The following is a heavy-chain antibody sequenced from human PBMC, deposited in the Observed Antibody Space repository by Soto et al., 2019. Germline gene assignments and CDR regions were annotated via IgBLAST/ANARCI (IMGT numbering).Heavy chain of an antibody. CDR2: IYWNDDK. V-gene: IGHV2-5*01. CDR1: GFSLSTSGVG. J-gene: IGHJ4*02. D-gene: IGHD3-22*01. Sequence: SGPTLVKPTQTLTLTCTFSGFSLSTSGVGVGWIRQPPGKALEWLALIYWNDDKRYSPSLKSRLTITKDTSKNQVVLTMTNMDPVDTATYYCAHAPRNDKFFDYWGQGTLVTVSS. CDR3: AHAPRNDKFFDY.